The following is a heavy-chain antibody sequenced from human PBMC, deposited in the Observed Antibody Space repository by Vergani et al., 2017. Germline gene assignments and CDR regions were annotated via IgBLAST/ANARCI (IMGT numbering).Heavy chain of an antibody. D-gene: IGHD3-22*01. CDR3: ARDLRRYYYDSSGYHLDY. V-gene: IGHV1-3*01. CDR2: INAGNGNT. CDR1: GYTFTSYA. Sequence: QVQLVQSGAEVKKPGASVKVSCKASGYTFTSYAMHWVRQAPGQRLEWMGWINAGNGNTKYSQKFQGRVTITRDTSASTAYMERSSLRSEDTAVYYCARDLRRYYYDSSGYHLDYWGQGTLVTVSS. J-gene: IGHJ4*02.